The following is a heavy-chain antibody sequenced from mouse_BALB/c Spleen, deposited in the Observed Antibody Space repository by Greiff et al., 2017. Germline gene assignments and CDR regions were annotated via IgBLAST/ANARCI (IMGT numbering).Heavy chain of an antibody. J-gene: IGHJ4*01. CDR3: AREGVFTTVVATYYYAMDY. CDR2: ISDGGSYT. V-gene: IGHV5-4*02. CDR1: GFTFSDYY. Sequence: EVKLVESGGGLVKPGGSLKLSCAASGFTFSDYYMYWVRQTPEKRLEWVATISDGGSYTYYPDSVKGRFTISRDNAKNNLYLQMSSLKSEDTAMYYCAREGVFTTVVATYYYAMDYWGQGTSVTVSS. D-gene: IGHD1-1*01.